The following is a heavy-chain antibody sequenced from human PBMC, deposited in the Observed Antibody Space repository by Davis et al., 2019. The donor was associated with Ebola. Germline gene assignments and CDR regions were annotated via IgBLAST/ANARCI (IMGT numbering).Heavy chain of an antibody. CDR1: GGSISSYY. D-gene: IGHD2-15*01. V-gene: IGHV4-34*01. J-gene: IGHJ6*04. CDR2: INHSGST. CDR3: ARGNVVVVAATLYYYYGMDV. Sequence: SETLSLTCTVSGGSISSYYWSWIRQPPGKGLEWIGEINHSGSTNYNPSLKSRVTISVDTSKNQFSLKLSSVTAADTAVYYCARGNVVVVAATLYYYYGMDVWGKGTTVTVSS.